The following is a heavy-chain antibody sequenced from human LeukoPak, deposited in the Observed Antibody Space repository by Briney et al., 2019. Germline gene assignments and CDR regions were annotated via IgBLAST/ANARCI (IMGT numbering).Heavy chain of an antibody. D-gene: IGHD3-10*01. CDR3: AKGDGSRRYFFDS. V-gene: IGHV3-23*01. J-gene: IGHJ4*02. CDR2: ISGSGGGT. Sequence: GGSLRPSCEASGFTCSSYAMSWVRQAPGKGLEWLSGISGSGGGTYYAESVRGRFTISRDNPKNTIYLRMNSLRAEDTAVYFCAKGDGSRRYFFDSWGQGSLVTVSS. CDR1: GFTCSSYA.